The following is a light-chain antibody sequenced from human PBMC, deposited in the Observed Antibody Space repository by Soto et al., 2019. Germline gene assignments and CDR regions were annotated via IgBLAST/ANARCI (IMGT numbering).Light chain of an antibody. Sequence: DVVMTQSPLSLPVTLGQPASISCRSSQSLVYSDGNTYLNWFQQRPGQSPRRLIYKVSNRDSGVPDRVSGSGSGTDFTLKISRVEAEDVGVYYCMQGTHFTFGPGTKVDIK. CDR3: MQGTHFT. V-gene: IGKV2-30*01. CDR1: QSLVYSDGNTY. J-gene: IGKJ3*01. CDR2: KVS.